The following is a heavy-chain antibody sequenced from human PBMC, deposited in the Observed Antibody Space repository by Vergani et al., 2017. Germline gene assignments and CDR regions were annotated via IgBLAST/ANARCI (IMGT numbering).Heavy chain of an antibody. Sequence: QVQLVQSGAEVKKPGASVKVSCKASGYTFTGYYMHWVRKAPGQGLEWMGWINPNSGGTNYAQKFQGWVTMTRDTSISTAYMELSRLRSDDTSVYYCARERVTMVRGVIDRSYYYGMDVWGQGTTVTVSS. D-gene: IGHD3-10*01. V-gene: IGHV1-2*04. CDR2: INPNSGGT. CDR3: ARERVTMVRGVIDRSYYYGMDV. CDR1: GYTFTGYY. J-gene: IGHJ6*02.